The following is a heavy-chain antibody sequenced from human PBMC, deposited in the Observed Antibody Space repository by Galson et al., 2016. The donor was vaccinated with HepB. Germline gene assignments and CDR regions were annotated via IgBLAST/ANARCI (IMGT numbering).Heavy chain of an antibody. D-gene: IGHD3-22*01. J-gene: IGHJ4*02. CDR2: IYPGESDS. CDR1: GYSL. CDR3: ARYGDAVVDYRYHFDI. V-gene: IGHV5-51*01. Sequence: QSGAEVKKPGESLRISCKGSGYSLIGWVRQMPGKGLEWVGIIYPGESDSRYSPSFQGHVTISADKSISTAYLQWTSLVASDTAIYYCARYGDAVVDYRYHFDIWGQGTLVTVSS.